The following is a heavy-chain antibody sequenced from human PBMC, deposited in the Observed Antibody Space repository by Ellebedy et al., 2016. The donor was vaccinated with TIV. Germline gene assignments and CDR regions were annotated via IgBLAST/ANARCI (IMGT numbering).Heavy chain of an antibody. CDR3: AISMIREEKIDAFNI. D-gene: IGHD3-22*01. V-gene: IGHV5-51*01. CDR2: IYPRDSDT. J-gene: IGHJ3*02. Sequence: PGGSLRLSCQGFGYTFTNYWIGWVRQMPGKGLEWVGIIYPRDSDTRYGPPFQGQVTIAADKNVNTAYLQWSSLKASDTAMYYCAISMIREEKIDAFNIWGQGTMVTVSS. CDR1: GYTFTNYW.